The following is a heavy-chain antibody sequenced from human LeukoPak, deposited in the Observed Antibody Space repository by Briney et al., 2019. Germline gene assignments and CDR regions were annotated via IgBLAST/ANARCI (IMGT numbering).Heavy chain of an antibody. CDR3: AGSTVTTPSPPVDY. CDR2: IYYSGST. J-gene: IGHJ4*02. CDR1: GGPISSSSYY. Sequence: SETLSLTCTVSGGPISSSSYYWGWIRQPPGKGLEWIGSIYYSGSTYYNPSLKSRVTISVDTSKNQFSLKLSSVTAEDTAVYYCAGSTVTTPSPPVDYWGQGTLVTVSS. V-gene: IGHV4-39*07. D-gene: IGHD4-17*01.